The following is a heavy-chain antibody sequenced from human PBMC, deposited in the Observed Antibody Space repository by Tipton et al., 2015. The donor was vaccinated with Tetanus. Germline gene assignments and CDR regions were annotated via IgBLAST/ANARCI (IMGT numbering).Heavy chain of an antibody. V-gene: IGHV1-2*02. J-gene: IGHJ6*02. Sequence: QLVQSGAEVKKPGASVKVSCKASGYTFTGYYMYWVRQAPGQGLEWMGWIDPNSGGTVYAQKFQGRVTMTRDTSISTAYMELSSLRSDGTAVYYCARDRGNYIYYGMAVWGPGTTVTVS. D-gene: IGHD3-22*01. CDR2: IDPNSGGT. CDR1: GYTFTGYY. CDR3: ARDRGNYIYYGMAV.